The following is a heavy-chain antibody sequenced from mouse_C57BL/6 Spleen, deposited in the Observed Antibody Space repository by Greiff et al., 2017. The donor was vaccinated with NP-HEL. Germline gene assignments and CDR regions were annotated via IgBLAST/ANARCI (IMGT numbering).Heavy chain of an antibody. J-gene: IGHJ4*01. V-gene: IGHV1-81*01. Sequence: QVQLQQSGAELARPGASVKLSCKASGYTFTSYGISWVKQRTGQGLEWIGEIYPRTGNTYYNEKFKGKATLTADKSSSTAYMELRSLTSEDSAVYFCARDGNYRGDAMDYWGQGTSVTVSS. CDR2: IYPRTGNT. CDR3: ARDGNYRGDAMDY. D-gene: IGHD2-1*01. CDR1: GYTFTSYG.